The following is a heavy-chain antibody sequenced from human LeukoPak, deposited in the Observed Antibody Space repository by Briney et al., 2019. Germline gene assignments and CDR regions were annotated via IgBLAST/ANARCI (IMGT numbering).Heavy chain of an antibody. J-gene: IGHJ6*02. CDR2: IVVGSVNT. D-gene: IGHD4-17*01. Sequence: GTSVKVSCKASGFTFVTSAVQWVRQARGHRLEWVGWIVVGSVNTNYAQKFQERVTITRDMSTSTAYMELSSLRSEDTAVYYCAATLTVTAGSAYFGMDVWGQGTTVTVSS. V-gene: IGHV1-58*01. CDR3: AATLTVTAGSAYFGMDV. CDR1: GFTFVTSA.